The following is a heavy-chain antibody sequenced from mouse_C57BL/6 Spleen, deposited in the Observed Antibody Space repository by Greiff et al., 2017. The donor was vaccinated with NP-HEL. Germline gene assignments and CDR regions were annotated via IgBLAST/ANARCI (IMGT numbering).Heavy chain of an antibody. V-gene: IGHV5-17*01. CDR2: ISSGSSTI. CDR3: ARRDGYYIPYYDAMDY. J-gene: IGHJ4*01. CDR1: GFTFSDYG. D-gene: IGHD2-3*01. Sequence: EVQVVESGGGLVKPGGSLKLSCAASGFTFSDYGMHWVRQAPEKGLEWVAYISSGSSTIYYADTVKGRFTISRDNATNTLFLQMTSLRSEDTAMYYCARRDGYYIPYYDAMDYWGQGTSVTVSS.